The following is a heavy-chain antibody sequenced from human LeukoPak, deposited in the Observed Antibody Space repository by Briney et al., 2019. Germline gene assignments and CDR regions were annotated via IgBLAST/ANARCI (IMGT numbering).Heavy chain of an antibody. J-gene: IGHJ4*02. Sequence: SVNVSCKASGYTFTSYAISWVRQAPGQGLEWMGGIIPIFGTANYAQKFQGRVTITADESTRTAYMELSSLRSEDTAVYYCAREWDYDSSGFYYYYWGQGTLVTVSS. CDR2: IIPIFGTA. CDR1: GYTFTSYA. V-gene: IGHV1-69*13. D-gene: IGHD3-22*01. CDR3: AREWDYDSSGFYYYY.